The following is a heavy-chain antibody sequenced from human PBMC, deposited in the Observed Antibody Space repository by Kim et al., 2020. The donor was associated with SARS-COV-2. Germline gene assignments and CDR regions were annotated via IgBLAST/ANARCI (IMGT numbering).Heavy chain of an antibody. J-gene: IGHJ3*02. CDR3: ARDLTLTDTHAFDI. D-gene: IGHD2-21*02. CDR1: GGTFSSYA. CDR2: IIPIFGTA. V-gene: IGHV1-69*13. Sequence: SVKVSCKASGGTFSSYAISWVRQAPGQGLEWMGGIIPIFGTANYAQKFQGRVTITADESTSTAYMELSSLRSEDTAVYYCARDLTLTDTHAFDIWGQGTMVTVSS.